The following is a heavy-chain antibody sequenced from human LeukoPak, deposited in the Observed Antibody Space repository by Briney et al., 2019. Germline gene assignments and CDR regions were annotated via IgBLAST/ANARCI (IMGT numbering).Heavy chain of an antibody. CDR3: AKDYPPSLVRFA. J-gene: IGHJ5*02. Sequence: GGSLRLSCAASGITFSGSAMGWVRQAPGKGLEWLSTISGSGDNTYYADSVRGGFTISRDNSKNTLYLQMNSLRAEDTAVYYCAKDYPPSLVRFAWGQGTLVTVSS. CDR1: GITFSGSA. V-gene: IGHV3-23*01. D-gene: IGHD6-6*01. CDR2: ISGSGDNT.